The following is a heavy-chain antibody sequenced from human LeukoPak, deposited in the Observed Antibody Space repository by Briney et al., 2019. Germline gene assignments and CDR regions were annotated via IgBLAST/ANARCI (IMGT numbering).Heavy chain of an antibody. Sequence: QPGGSLRLSCAASGFTFRKYWLHWVRQAPGKGLVWVSRINPDDGSTSYADSVKGRFTISRDNAKSTLYLQMNSLRAEDTAVYYCLTIVETTIDAFDIWGQGTKVTVSS. J-gene: IGHJ3*02. CDR2: INPDDGST. V-gene: IGHV3-74*01. CDR1: GFTFRKYW. D-gene: IGHD4/OR15-4a*01. CDR3: LTIVETTIDAFDI.